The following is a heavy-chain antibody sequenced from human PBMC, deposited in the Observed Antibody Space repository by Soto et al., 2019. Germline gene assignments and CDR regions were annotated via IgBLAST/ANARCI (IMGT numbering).Heavy chain of an antibody. D-gene: IGHD3-9*01. J-gene: IGHJ5*02. CDR2: IYYSGST. V-gene: IGHV4-31*03. CDR1: GYSISSGGYY. Sequence: PSETLSVTCTVSGYSISSGGYYWSWIRQHPGKGLEWIGYIYYSGSTYYNPSLKSRVTISVDTSKNQFSLKLSSVTAADTAAYYCERAVLRYFDWSMGFATWGQGALVPVS. CDR3: ERAVLRYFDWSMGFAT.